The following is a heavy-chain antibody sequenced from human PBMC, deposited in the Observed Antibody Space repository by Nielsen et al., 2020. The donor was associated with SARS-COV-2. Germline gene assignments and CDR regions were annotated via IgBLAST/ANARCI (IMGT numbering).Heavy chain of an antibody. CDR3: ARGRDGGIYAYLHHMDV. V-gene: IGHV4-34*01. J-gene: IGHJ6*03. D-gene: IGHD5-24*01. Sequence: SETLSLTCGVHGASFRGFYWTWIRQAPGKGLEWIGEINHNGGTNYISPLTSRVTISVDTSRRQFSLKMTSLTAADTAVYYCARGRDGGIYAYLHHMDVWGEGTAVTASS. CDR2: INHNGGT. CDR1: GASFRGFY.